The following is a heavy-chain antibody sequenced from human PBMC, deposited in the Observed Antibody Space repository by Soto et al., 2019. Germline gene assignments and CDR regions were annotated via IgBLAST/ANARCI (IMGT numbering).Heavy chain of an antibody. CDR3: ARFRSSSYDFWSGYYSDY. D-gene: IGHD3-3*01. CDR1: GFSHSTSGMC. CDR2: IDWDDDK. Sequence: SGPTLVNPTQTLTLTCTFSGFSHSTSGMCVSWIRQPPGKALEWLARIDWDDDKYYSTSLKTRLTISKDTSKNQVVLTMTNMDPVDTATYYFARFRSSSYDFWSGYYSDYWGQGTLVTVS. J-gene: IGHJ4*02. V-gene: IGHV2-70*11.